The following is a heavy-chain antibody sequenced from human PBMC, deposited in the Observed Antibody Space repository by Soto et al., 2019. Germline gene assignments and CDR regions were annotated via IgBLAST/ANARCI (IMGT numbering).Heavy chain of an antibody. Sequence: QLQLQESGPGLVKPSETLSLACTVSGGSISSSSYYWGWIRQPPGKGLEWIGSIYYSGSTYYNPSLKSRVTISVDTSKNHFSLKLSSVTAADTAVYYCASISNYYGSGSPRYYFDYWGQGTLVTVSS. CDR1: GGSISSSSYY. D-gene: IGHD3-10*01. CDR2: IYYSGST. CDR3: ASISNYYGSGSPRYYFDY. J-gene: IGHJ4*02. V-gene: IGHV4-39*01.